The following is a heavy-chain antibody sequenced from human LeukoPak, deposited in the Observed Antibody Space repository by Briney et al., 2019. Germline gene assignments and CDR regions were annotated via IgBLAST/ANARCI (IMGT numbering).Heavy chain of an antibody. Sequence: PSETLSLTCTVSGGSISSYYWSWIRQPPGKGLEWICYIYYSGPTNYNPSLTSRVTISLDTSRNQFSLKLTSVTAADTAVYYCARHGSGSYYVGQPDWFDPWGQGTLVTVSS. CDR1: GGSISSYY. CDR3: ARHGSGSYYVGQPDWFDP. D-gene: IGHD1-26*01. J-gene: IGHJ5*02. V-gene: IGHV4-59*08. CDR2: IYYSGPT.